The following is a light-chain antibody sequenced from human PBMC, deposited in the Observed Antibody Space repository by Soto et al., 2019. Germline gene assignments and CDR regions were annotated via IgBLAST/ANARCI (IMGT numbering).Light chain of an antibody. CDR3: QQFDSFRWT. V-gene: IGKV3-20*01. Sequence: EIVLTQSPGTLSLSPGERATLSCRAIQSVSSNFLAWYRQKPGQTPRLLIYGASSRATGIPDRFSGSGSGTDFTLTISRLEPEDSAVYFCQQFDSFRWTFGQGTKVDIK. J-gene: IGKJ1*01. CDR1: QSVSSNF. CDR2: GAS.